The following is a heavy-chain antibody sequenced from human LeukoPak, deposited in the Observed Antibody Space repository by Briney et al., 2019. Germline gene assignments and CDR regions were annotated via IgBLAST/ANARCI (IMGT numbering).Heavy chain of an antibody. CDR3: AKGKGSGSYYNKTPYYFDY. D-gene: IGHD3-10*01. Sequence: GGSLRLSCAASGFTFYDYGMHWVRQAPGKGLEWVSGISWNSGNIGYADSVKGRFTISRDNARNSLYLQMNSLRAEDTALYYCAKGKGSGSYYNKTPYYFDYWGQGTLVTVSS. J-gene: IGHJ4*02. CDR2: ISWNSGNI. CDR1: GFTFYDYG. V-gene: IGHV3-9*01.